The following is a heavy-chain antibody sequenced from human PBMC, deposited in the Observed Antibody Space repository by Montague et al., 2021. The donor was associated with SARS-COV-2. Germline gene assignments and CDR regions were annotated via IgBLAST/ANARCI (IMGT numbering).Heavy chain of an antibody. CDR1: GGSIRNGNYY. D-gene: IGHD4-17*01. J-gene: IGHJ6*02. V-gene: IGHV4-61*02. CDR3: ARDYGDYSDDYGLDV. CDR2: IYSSGNT. Sequence: TLSLTCTVSGGSIRNGNYYWSWIRQPAGKGLEWIGRIYSSGNTNYNPSLKSRVTISVDTSKNQFSLKVSSVTAADTAVYYCARDYGDYSDDYGLDVWGQGTTVTVSS.